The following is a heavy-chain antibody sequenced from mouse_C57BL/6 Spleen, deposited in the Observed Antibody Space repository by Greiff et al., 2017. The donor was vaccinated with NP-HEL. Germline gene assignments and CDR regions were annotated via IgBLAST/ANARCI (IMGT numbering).Heavy chain of an antibody. CDR3: ARRTTRWYFDV. D-gene: IGHD1-1*01. V-gene: IGHV5-17*01. Sequence: EVMLVESGGGLVKPGGSLKLSCAASGFTFSDYGMHWVRQAPEKGLEWVAYISSGSSTIYYADTVKGRFTISRDNAKNNLFLQMTSLRSEGTAMYYGARRTTRWYFDVWGTGTTVTVSS. J-gene: IGHJ1*03. CDR1: GFTFSDYG. CDR2: ISSGSSTI.